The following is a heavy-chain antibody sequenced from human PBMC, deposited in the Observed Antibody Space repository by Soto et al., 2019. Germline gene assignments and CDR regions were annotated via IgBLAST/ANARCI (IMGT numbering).Heavy chain of an antibody. CDR3: AREVGAPSGWLDP. CDR1: VFTFTNYA. Sequence: PGWSLRLSCASSVFTFTNYAMTWVRQTPGKGLEWVSGISASGGLKYYADSVRGRFTVSRDNSKNILYLQMDNLRDEDTALYYCAREVGAPSGWLDPWGQGTQVTVSS. CDR2: ISASGGLK. V-gene: IGHV3-23*01. J-gene: IGHJ5*02. D-gene: IGHD1-26*01.